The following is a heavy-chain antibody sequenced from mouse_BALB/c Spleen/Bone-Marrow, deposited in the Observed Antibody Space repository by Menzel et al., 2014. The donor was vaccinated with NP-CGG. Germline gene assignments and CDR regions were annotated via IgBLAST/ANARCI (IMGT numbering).Heavy chain of an antibody. CDR1: GYTFTDYY. CDR3: ARSRNFDY. CDR2: INPNNGDT. V-gene: IGHV1-26*01. D-gene: IGHD3-3*01. Sequence: VQLKQSGPELVKPGASVKMSCKASGYTFTDYYMKWVKQSHGKGLEWIGDINPNNGDTFYNQKFKVKATLTVDKSSSTAYMQLNSLTSEDSAVYYCARSRNFDYWGQGTTLTVSS. J-gene: IGHJ2*01.